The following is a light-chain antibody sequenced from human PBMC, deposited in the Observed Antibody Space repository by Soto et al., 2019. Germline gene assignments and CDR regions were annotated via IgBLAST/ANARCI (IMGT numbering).Light chain of an antibody. CDR3: MQGTHWPLT. J-gene: IGKJ4*01. Sequence: EVVLTQSPLSLPVTVGQPATVSCRSSQSLLFFNGITYLTWFHQRPGQPPRRLISEGSNRDSGVPDRFSGSGSGTDFTLEISRVEAEDVGLFYCMQGTHWPLTFGGRTRVEIK. V-gene: IGKV2-30*01. CDR2: EGS. CDR1: QSLLFFNGITY.